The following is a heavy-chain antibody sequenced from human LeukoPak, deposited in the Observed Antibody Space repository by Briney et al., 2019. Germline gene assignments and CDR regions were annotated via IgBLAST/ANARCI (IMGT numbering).Heavy chain of an antibody. V-gene: IGHV1-69*04. D-gene: IGHD1-26*01. CDR2: IIPILGIA. Sequence: SVKVSCKASGGTFSSYAISWVRQAPGQGLEWMGRIIPILGIAIYAQKLQGRVTMTEDTSTDTAYMELSSLRSEDTAVYYCATDLAISYSGSYFDYWGQGTLVTVSS. CDR1: GGTFSSYA. J-gene: IGHJ4*02. CDR3: ATDLAISYSGSYFDY.